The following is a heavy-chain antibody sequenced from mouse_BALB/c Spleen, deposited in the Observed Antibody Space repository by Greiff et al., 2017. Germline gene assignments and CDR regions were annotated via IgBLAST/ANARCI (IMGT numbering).Heavy chain of an antibody. J-gene: IGHJ3*01. V-gene: IGHV1-80*01. D-gene: IGHD2-3*01. CDR2: IYPGDGDT. CDR3: AKGHDSYYGPFAY. Sequence: QVQLQQSGAELVRPGSSVKISCKASGYAFSSYWMNWVKQRPGQGLEWIGQIYPGDGDTNYNGKFKGKATLTADKSSSTAYMQLSSLTSEDSAVYYCAKGHDSYYGPFAYWGQGTLVTVSA. CDR1: GYAFSSYW.